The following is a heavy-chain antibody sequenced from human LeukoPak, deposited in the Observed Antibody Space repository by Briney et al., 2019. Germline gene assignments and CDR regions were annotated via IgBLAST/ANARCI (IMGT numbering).Heavy chain of an antibody. CDR3: ARVIYGDYGDDVYEI. CDR1: GYTFTSYG. J-gene: IGHJ3*02. D-gene: IGHD4-17*01. CDR2: ISAYNGNT. Sequence: ASVKVSCKASGYTFTSYGISWVRQAPGQGLEWMGWISAYNGNTNYAQKLQGRFTMTTDTSTSTAYMELNSLRSDDTAVYYCARVIYGDYGDDVYEIWGQGTMVTVSS. V-gene: IGHV1-18*01.